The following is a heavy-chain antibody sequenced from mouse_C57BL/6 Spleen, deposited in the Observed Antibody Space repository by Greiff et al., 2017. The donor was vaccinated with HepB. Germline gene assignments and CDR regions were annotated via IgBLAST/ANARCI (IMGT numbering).Heavy chain of an antibody. CDR2: IYPGDGDT. V-gene: IGHV1-82*01. CDR3: ARGHYYGSSYDY. Sequence: QVQLQQSGPELVKPGASVKISCKASGYAFSSSWMNWVKQGPGKGLEWIGRIYPGDGDTNYNGKFKGKATLTADKSSSTAYMQLSSLTSEDSAVYFCARGHYYGSSYDYWGQGTTLTVSS. D-gene: IGHD1-1*01. CDR1: GYAFSSSW. J-gene: IGHJ2*01.